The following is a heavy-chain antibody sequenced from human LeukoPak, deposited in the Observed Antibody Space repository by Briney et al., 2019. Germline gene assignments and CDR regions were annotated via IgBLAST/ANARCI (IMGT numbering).Heavy chain of an antibody. Sequence: SETLSLTCTVSGGSISSYYWSWIRQPPGKGLEWIGYIYYSGSTNYNPSLKSRVTISVDTSKNQFSLKLSSVTAADTAVYYCARLAVAGPYDAFDIWGRGTMVTVSS. CDR3: ARLAVAGPYDAFDI. D-gene: IGHD6-19*01. J-gene: IGHJ3*02. V-gene: IGHV4-59*08. CDR2: IYYSGST. CDR1: GGSISSYY.